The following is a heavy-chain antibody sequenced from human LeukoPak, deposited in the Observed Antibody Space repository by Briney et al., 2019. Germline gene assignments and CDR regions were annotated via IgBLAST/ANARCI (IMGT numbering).Heavy chain of an antibody. D-gene: IGHD1-26*01. CDR3: ARGYSGSYRVDY. Sequence: GGSLRLSCAASGFTLSSSWMHWVRQAPGKGLVWVSRISSDGSSTTYADSVKGRFTISRDNAKNTLYLQSKTPRAAETAVYYCARGYSGSYRVDYWGQGTLGTVSS. J-gene: IGHJ4*02. V-gene: IGHV3-74*01. CDR2: ISSDGSST. CDR1: GFTLSSSW.